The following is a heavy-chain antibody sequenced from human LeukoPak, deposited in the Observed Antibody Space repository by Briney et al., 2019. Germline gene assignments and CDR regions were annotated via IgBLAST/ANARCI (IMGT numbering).Heavy chain of an antibody. CDR1: GFTFSSYG. CDR3: AKDPRIAAAGPYYFDY. V-gene: IGHV3-30*02. D-gene: IGHD6-13*01. Sequence: PGRSLRLFCAASGFTFSSYGMHWVRQAPGKGLEWVAFIRYDGSNKYYADSVKGRFTISRDNSKNTLYLQMNSLRAEDTAVYYCAKDPRIAAAGPYYFDYWGQGTLVTVSS. J-gene: IGHJ4*02. CDR2: IRYDGSNK.